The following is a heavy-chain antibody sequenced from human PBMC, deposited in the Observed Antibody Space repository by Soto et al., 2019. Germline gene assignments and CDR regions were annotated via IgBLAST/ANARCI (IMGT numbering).Heavy chain of an antibody. Sequence: GGCMRLSCAACGLSFSSYGMHWVSQAPGKGLEWVAVISYDGSNKYYADSVKGRFTISRDNSKNTLYLQMNSLRAEDTAVYYCAKDQFGVSSSGWYPYYYYGMDVWGQGTTVTVS. V-gene: IGHV3-30*18. CDR2: ISYDGSNK. CDR3: AKDQFGVSSSGWYPYYYYGMDV. J-gene: IGHJ6*02. D-gene: IGHD6-19*01. CDR1: GLSFSSYG.